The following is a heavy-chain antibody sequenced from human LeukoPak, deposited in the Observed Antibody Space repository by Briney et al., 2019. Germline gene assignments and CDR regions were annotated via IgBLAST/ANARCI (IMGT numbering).Heavy chain of an antibody. D-gene: IGHD6-13*01. CDR1: GFTFSSYW. J-gene: IGHJ6*03. Sequence: PGGSLRLSCAASGFTFSSYWMSWVRQAPGKGLEWVANIKQDGSEKYYVDSVKGRFTISRDNAKNSLYLQMNSLRAEDTAVYYCARNLYSSSWYVHYYYYMDVWGKGTTVTVSS. V-gene: IGHV3-7*01. CDR3: ARNLYSSSWYVHYYYYMDV. CDR2: IKQDGSEK.